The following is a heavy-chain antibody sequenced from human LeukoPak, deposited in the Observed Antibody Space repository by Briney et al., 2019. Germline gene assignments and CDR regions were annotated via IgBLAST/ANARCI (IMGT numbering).Heavy chain of an antibody. Sequence: PGASVKVSCKASGYTFTRYAISWVRQAPGLGLEWMGWISAYNGKTQYAQKLQGRVTMTTDTSTSTAYMELRSLRSDDTAVYYCARDVTYYDILTGYYNWFDPWGQGTLVNVSS. D-gene: IGHD3-9*01. CDR1: GYTFTRYA. V-gene: IGHV1-18*01. CDR3: ARDVTYYDILTGYYNWFDP. CDR2: ISAYNGKT. J-gene: IGHJ5*02.